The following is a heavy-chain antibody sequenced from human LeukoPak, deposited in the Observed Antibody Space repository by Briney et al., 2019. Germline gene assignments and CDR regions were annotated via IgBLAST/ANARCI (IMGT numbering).Heavy chain of an antibody. J-gene: IGHJ5*02. D-gene: IGHD6-13*01. CDR3: ARERIAAAVWFDP. Sequence: ASVKVSCKASGYTFTGYYMHWGRQAPGQGLEWMGWINPNSGGTNYAQKFQGRVTMTRDTSISTAYMELSRLRSDDTAVYYCARERIAAAVWFDPWGQGTLVTVSS. CDR1: GYTFTGYY. CDR2: INPNSGGT. V-gene: IGHV1-2*02.